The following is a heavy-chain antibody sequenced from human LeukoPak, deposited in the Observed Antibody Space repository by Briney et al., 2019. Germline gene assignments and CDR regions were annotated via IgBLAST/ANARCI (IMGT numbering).Heavy chain of an antibody. CDR2: IYYSGST. CDR1: DGSISSYY. CDR3: ARSVYSSGWYLGYYFDY. J-gene: IGHJ4*02. D-gene: IGHD6-19*01. V-gene: IGHV4-59*01. Sequence: PSETLSLTCTVSDGSISSYYWSWIRQPPGKGLEWIGYIYYSGSTNYNPSLKSRVTISVDTSKNQFSLKLSSVTAADTAVYYCARSVYSSGWYLGYYFDYWGQGTLVTVSS.